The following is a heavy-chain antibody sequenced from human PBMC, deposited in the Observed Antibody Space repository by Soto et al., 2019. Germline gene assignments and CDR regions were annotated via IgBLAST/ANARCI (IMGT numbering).Heavy chain of an antibody. Sequence: GASVKVSCKASGGNFSSYAISWVRHAPGQGREWMGGIIPIFGTANYAQKFQGRVTITADESTSTAYMELRSLRSEDTALYYCARLRGVRGVIRVWGDFDIWGQGTMVTVS. J-gene: IGHJ3*02. CDR3: ARLRGVRGVIRVWGDFDI. D-gene: IGHD3-10*01. CDR1: GGNFSSYA. CDR2: IIPIFGTA. V-gene: IGHV1-69*13.